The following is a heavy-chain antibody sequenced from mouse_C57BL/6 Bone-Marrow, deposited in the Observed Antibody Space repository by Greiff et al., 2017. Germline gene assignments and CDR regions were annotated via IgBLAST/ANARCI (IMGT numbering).Heavy chain of an antibody. J-gene: IGHJ1*03. D-gene: IGHD1-1*01. CDR1: GYTFTSYD. CDR2: IYPRDGST. Sequence: VQLQQSGPELVKPGASVKLSCKASGYTFTSYDINWVKQRPGKGLEWIGWIYPRDGSTKYNEKFKGKATLTVDTSSSTAYMGLHSLTSADSAVYFCARDYGSSYLYFDVWGTGTTVTVSS. V-gene: IGHV1-85*01. CDR3: ARDYGSSYLYFDV.